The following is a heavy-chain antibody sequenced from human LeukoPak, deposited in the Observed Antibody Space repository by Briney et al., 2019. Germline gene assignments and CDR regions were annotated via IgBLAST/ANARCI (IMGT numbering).Heavy chain of an antibody. D-gene: IGHD1-20*01. CDR2: IFYSGST. V-gene: IGHV4-59*01. J-gene: IGHJ4*02. Sequence: SETLSLTRTVSGGSISSYYWSWIRQPPGKGLEWIGYIFYSGSTNYNPSLNSRVTMSVDTSMNQFSLKLSSVTAADTAVYYCARGSIITAFDYWGQGTLVTVSS. CDR1: GGSISSYY. CDR3: ARGSIITAFDY.